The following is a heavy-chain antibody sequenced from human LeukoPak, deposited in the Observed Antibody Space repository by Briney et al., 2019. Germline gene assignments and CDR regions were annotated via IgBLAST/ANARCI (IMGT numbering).Heavy chain of an antibody. CDR2: ISGSGGST. J-gene: IGHJ6*03. CDR1: GFTFSSYA. Sequence: SGGSLRLSCAASGFTFSSYAMSWVRQAPGKGLEWVSAISGSGGSTYYADSVKGRFTISRDNSKNTLYLQMNSLRAEDTAVYYCADFWSGYSYYYYYYMDVWGKGTTVTVSS. CDR3: ADFWSGYSYYYYYYMDV. D-gene: IGHD3-3*01. V-gene: IGHV3-23*01.